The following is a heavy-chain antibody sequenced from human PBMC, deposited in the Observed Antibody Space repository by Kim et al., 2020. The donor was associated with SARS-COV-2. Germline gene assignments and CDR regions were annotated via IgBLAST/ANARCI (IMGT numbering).Heavy chain of an antibody. CDR1: GFTFSSYG. Sequence: GGSLRLSCAASGFTFSSYGMHWVRQAPGKGLEWVAVIWYDGSNKYYADSVKGRFTISRDNSKNTLYLQMNSLRAEDTAVYYCAKAQSNILTGYANPLGYCGQGTLVTLSS. CDR3: AKAQSNILTGYANPLGY. J-gene: IGHJ4*02. V-gene: IGHV3-33*06. D-gene: IGHD3-9*01. CDR2: IWYDGSNK.